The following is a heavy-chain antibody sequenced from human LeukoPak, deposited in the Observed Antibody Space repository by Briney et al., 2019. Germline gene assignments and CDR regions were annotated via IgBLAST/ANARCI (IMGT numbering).Heavy chain of an antibody. J-gene: IGHJ5*02. CDR3: ATDPSIVVVPAAIPEGWFDP. CDR1: GFTFSSYS. V-gene: IGHV3-21*01. D-gene: IGHD2-2*01. Sequence: RRSPSLSRALSGFTFSSYSMNCVRQSPGKEVEWVSSMSSCIIYISYAYSLKGPFNISSDNATNSLYVQMNSQRAEDTAMYYCATDPSIVVVPAAIPEGWFDPWGQGTLATVSS. CDR2: MSSCIIYI.